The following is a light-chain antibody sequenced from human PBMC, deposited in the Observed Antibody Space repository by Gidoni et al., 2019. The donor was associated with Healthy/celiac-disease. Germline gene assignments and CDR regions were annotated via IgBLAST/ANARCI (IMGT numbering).Light chain of an antibody. J-gene: IGLJ2*01. CDR3: AAWDDSLSGVV. CDR2: RNN. CDR1: SSNIGSNY. V-gene: IGLV1-47*01. Sequence: QSVLTQPPSASGTPGQRVTISCSGSSSNIGSNYVNWYQQIPGTAPKLLIYRNNQPPSGVPDRFSGSKSGTSASLAISGLRSEDEADYYCAAWDDSLSGVVFGGGTKLTVL.